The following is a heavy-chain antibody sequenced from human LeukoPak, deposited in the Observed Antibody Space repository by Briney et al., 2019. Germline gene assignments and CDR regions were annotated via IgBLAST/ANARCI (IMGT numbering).Heavy chain of an antibody. CDR1: GGTFSSYA. J-gene: IGHJ5*02. CDR2: IIPIFGTA. Sequence: SVKLSFKASGGTFSSYAISWVRQPPGQGLEWMGGIIPIFGTANYAQKFQGRVTITTDESTSTAYMELSSLRSEDTAVYYCASSTYSSGWYLKDNWFDPWGQGTLVTVSS. D-gene: IGHD6-19*01. V-gene: IGHV1-69*05. CDR3: ASSTYSSGWYLKDNWFDP.